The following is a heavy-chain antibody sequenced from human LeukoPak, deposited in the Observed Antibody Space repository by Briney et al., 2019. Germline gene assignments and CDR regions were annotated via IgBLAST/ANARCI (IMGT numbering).Heavy chain of an antibody. Sequence: GGSLRLSCAASGFTFSDFYMSWLRQTPGKGLERVSYISTTGTTMDYADSVKGRFTISRDNAKDSLYLQMNNLGAEDTAVYYCAKGHTYGMIWGQGTLVTVSS. CDR3: AKGHTYGMI. D-gene: IGHD5-18*01. CDR1: GFTFSDFY. V-gene: IGHV3-11*01. J-gene: IGHJ1*01. CDR2: ISTTGTTM.